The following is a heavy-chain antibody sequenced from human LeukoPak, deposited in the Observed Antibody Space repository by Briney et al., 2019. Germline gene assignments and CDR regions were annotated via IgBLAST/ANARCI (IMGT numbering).Heavy chain of an antibody. CDR3: ARDRAAAMEYYYMDV. CDR1: RFTFSSYG. V-gene: IGHV3-33*01. D-gene: IGHD2-2*01. Sequence: PGGSLRLSCAASRFTFSSYGMHWVRQAPGKGLEWVAVIRYDGSNKNYADSVKGRFTISRDNSKNTLYLQINSLRAEDTAVYYCARDRAAAMEYYYMDVWGKGTTVTLSS. CDR2: IRYDGSNK. J-gene: IGHJ6*03.